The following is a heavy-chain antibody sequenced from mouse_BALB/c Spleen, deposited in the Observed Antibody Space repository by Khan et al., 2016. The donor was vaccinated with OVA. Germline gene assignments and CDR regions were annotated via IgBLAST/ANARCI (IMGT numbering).Heavy chain of an antibody. CDR2: IWSDGST. Sequence: LKQSGPGLVAPSQSLSITCAISGFSLTNYGVHWVRQPPGKGLEWLVVIWSDGSTTYNSALKSRLTVTKDNSKSQVFLEMNSLQTDDTAMYFCARQPYYHYNIMDYWGQGTSVTVSS. D-gene: IGHD2-10*01. CDR3: ARQPYYHYNIMDY. V-gene: IGHV2-6-1*01. J-gene: IGHJ4*01. CDR1: GFSLTNYG.